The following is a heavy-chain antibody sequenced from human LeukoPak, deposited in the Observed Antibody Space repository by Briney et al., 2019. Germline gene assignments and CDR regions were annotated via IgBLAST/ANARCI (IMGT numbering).Heavy chain of an antibody. CDR1: GFTFSIYA. J-gene: IGHJ4*02. Sequence: GGSLRLSCAASGFTFSIYAMSWVRQALGKGLEWVSSISFNDYSTFYADSVKGRFTISRDNSKNTLYLQMNSLRAEDTAVYYCAKDQSPSQWLVSYFDYWGRGTLVTVSS. D-gene: IGHD6-19*01. CDR3: AKDQSPSQWLVSYFDY. V-gene: IGHV3-23*01. CDR2: ISFNDYST.